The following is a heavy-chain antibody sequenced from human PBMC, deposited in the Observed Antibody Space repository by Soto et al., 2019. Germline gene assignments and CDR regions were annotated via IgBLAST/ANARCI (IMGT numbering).Heavy chain of an antibody. CDR1: GFSLSTTGVG. J-gene: IGHJ5*02. Sequence: QITLKESGPTLVKPTQTLTLTCTSSGFSLSTTGVGVGWIRQPPGKALECLGIIYWDDDKIYSPSLRSRLTITKDTSKNQVVLTMTNMDPVDTATYYCAHIPNYYQYNWFDPWGQGTLVTVSS. D-gene: IGHD3-10*01. CDR2: IYWDDDK. V-gene: IGHV2-5*02. CDR3: AHIPNYYQYNWFDP.